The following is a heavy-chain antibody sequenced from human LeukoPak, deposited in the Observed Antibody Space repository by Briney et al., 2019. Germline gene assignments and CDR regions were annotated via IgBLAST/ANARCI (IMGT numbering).Heavy chain of an antibody. D-gene: IGHD2/OR15-2a*01. V-gene: IGHV4-34*01. CDR1: GGSFSGYY. Sequence: SETLSLTCAVYGGSFSGYYWSWIRQPPGKGLEWIGEINHSGSTNYNPSLKSRVTISVDTSKNQFSLKLSSVTAADTAVYYCGRQLIAGRPRGRSPPFHPRGQGTL. J-gene: IGHJ5*02. CDR2: INHSGST. CDR3: GRQLIAGRPRGRSPPFHP.